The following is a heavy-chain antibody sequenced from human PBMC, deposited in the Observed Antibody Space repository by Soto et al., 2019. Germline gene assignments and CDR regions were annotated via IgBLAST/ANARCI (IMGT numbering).Heavy chain of an antibody. CDR1: GGSFSGYY. J-gene: IGHJ4*02. V-gene: IGHV4-34*01. CDR3: AGRNYYGSGSYSPFDY. Sequence: SETLSLTCAVYGGSFSGYYWSWIRQPPGKGLEWIGEINHSGSTNYNPSLKSRVTISVDTSKNQFSLKLSSVTAADTAVYYCAGRNYYGSGSYSPFDYWGKGTLVTVS. CDR2: INHSGST. D-gene: IGHD3-10*01.